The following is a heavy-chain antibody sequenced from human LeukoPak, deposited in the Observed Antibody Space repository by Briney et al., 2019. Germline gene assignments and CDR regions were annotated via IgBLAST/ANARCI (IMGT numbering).Heavy chain of an antibody. Sequence: SETLSLTCSVSGGPISRYHWSWIRQPAGKGLEWIGRIYTSGSTDYNPSLKSRVTVSVDTSKNQCSLTLTSVTAADTAVYYCAREGGAAAGGAFDIWGQGTMVTVSS. CDR1: GGPISRYH. CDR3: AREGGAAAGGAFDI. V-gene: IGHV4-4*07. CDR2: IYTSGST. D-gene: IGHD6-13*01. J-gene: IGHJ3*02.